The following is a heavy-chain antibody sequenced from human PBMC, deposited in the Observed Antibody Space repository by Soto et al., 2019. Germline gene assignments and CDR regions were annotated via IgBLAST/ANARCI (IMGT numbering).Heavy chain of an antibody. Sequence: QVQLQESGPGLVKPSQTLSLTCTVSGGSISRGDYYWSWIRQPPGKGLEWIGYIYYSGSTYYNPSLKSRVTISVDTSKNQFSLKLSSVTAADTAVYYCAREGVTGYYSLDYWGQGTLVTVSS. CDR1: GGSISRGDYY. CDR3: AREGVTGYYSLDY. D-gene: IGHD3-22*01. V-gene: IGHV4-30-4*01. CDR2: IYYSGST. J-gene: IGHJ4*02.